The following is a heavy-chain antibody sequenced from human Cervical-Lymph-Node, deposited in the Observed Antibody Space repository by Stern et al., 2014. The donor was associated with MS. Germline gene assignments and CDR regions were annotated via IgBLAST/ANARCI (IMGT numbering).Heavy chain of an antibody. V-gene: IGHV7-4-1*02. J-gene: IGHJ4*02. D-gene: IGHD2-2*01. CDR3: ARVKPAAILDY. Sequence: QVQLVQSGSELKKPGASVKVSCKASGYTFTRYAINWVRQAPGQRLEWMGWINTKTGTLTYAQGFTERFVFSLDPSVSTAYLQISTLKAEDTTIYYCARVKPAAILDYWGQETLVTVSS. CDR2: INTKTGTL. CDR1: GYTFTRYA.